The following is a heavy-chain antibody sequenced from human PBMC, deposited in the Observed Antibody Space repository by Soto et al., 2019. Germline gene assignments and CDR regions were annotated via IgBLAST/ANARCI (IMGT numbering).Heavy chain of an antibody. Sequence: EVHLVESGGAVVQPGGSLRLSCSASGFSFDDYTVHWVCQAPGKGLEWVSLITWNNGSTYYADSVKGRFTISRDNSRNSLYLQMSSLRTEDTALYYCARDTGPRPRYYYYFYGMDVWGQGTTVTVSS. CDR1: GFSFDDYT. D-gene: IGHD6-6*01. CDR3: ARDTGPRPRYYYYFYGMDV. V-gene: IGHV3-43*01. CDR2: ITWNNGST. J-gene: IGHJ6*02.